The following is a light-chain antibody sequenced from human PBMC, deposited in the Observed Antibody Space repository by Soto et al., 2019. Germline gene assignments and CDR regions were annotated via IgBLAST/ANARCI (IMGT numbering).Light chain of an antibody. CDR2: EVS. CDR1: SSDVGRYKY. J-gene: IGLJ1*01. V-gene: IGLV2-14*01. Sequence: QSVLAQPASVSGSPGQSITISCTGTSSDVGRYKYVPWYQQYPGNAPKLLIYEVSNRPSGVSDRFSGSKSDNTASLTISGLQPEDEATYFCTSSTSSNTYVFGTGTKV. CDR3: TSSTSSNTYV.